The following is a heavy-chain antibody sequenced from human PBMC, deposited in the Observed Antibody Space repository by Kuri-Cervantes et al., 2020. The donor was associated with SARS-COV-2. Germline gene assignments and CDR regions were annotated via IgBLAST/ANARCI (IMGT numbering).Heavy chain of an antibody. CDR2: INHSGST. CDR3: ARRLSHYYDSSGYPNWFDP. CDR1: GGSFSGYY. Sequence: GSLRLSCAVYGGSFSGYYWSWIRQPPGKGLEWIGEINHSGSTNYNPSLKSRVTISVDTSKNQFSLELSSVTAADTAVYYCARRLSHYYDSSGYPNWFDPWGQGTLVTVSS. J-gene: IGHJ5*02. V-gene: IGHV4-34*01. D-gene: IGHD3-22*01.